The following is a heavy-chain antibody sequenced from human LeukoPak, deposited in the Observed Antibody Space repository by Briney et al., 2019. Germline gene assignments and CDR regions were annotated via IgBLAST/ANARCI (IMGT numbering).Heavy chain of an antibody. Sequence: ASVKVSCKASGYTFTSYGISWVRQAPGQGLEWMGWISAYNGNTNYAQKLQGRVTMATDTSTSTAYMELRSLRSDDTAVYYCAREERREVVDDAFDIWGQGTMVTVSS. D-gene: IGHD2-15*01. CDR1: GYTFTSYG. J-gene: IGHJ3*02. CDR2: ISAYNGNT. V-gene: IGHV1-18*01. CDR3: AREERREVVDDAFDI.